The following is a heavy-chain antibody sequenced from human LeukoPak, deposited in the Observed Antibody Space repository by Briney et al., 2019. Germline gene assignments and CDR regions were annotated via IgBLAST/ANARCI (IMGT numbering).Heavy chain of an antibody. V-gene: IGHV1-69*05. J-gene: IGHJ6*03. CDR3: ARTLVVATMLHYMDV. D-gene: IGHD5-12*01. Sequence: SVKVSCKASGGTFSSYAISWVRQAPGQGLEWMGGIIPIFGTANYAQKCQGRVTITTDESTSTAYMELSSLTSEDTAVYYCARTLVVATMLHYMDVWGKGTTVTVSS. CDR2: IIPIFGTA. CDR1: GGTFSSYA.